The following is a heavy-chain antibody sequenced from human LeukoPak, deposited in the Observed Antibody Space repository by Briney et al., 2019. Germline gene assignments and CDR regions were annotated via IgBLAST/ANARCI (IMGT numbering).Heavy chain of an antibody. CDR3: ARDRSPRAEGIQLSLDY. V-gene: IGHV3-30*04. CDR2: ISYDGSNK. Sequence: PGRSLRLSCAASGFTFSSYAMHWVRQDPGKGLEWVAVISYDGSNKYYADSVKGRFTISRDNSKNTLYLQMNSLRAEDTAVYYCARDRSPRAEGIQLSLDYWGQGTLVTVSS. CDR1: GFTFSSYA. J-gene: IGHJ4*02. D-gene: IGHD5-18*01.